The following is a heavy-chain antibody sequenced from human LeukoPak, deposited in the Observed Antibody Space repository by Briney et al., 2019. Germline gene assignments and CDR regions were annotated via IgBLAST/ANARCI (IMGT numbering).Heavy chain of an antibody. V-gene: IGHV4-59*01. D-gene: IGHD3-22*01. CDR2: IYYSGST. CDR3: TRNYDSSGYTTFGY. J-gene: IGHJ4*02. CDR1: GGSISTYY. Sequence: SETLSLTCTVSGGSISTYYWSWIRQPSGKGLEWIGHIYYSGSTNYNPSLKSRVTIAVDTSKNHFSLKLSSVTAADTAVYYCTRNYDSSGYTTFGYWGRGTLVTVSS.